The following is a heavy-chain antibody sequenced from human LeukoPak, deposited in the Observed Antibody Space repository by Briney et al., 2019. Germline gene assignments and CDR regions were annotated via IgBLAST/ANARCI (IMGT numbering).Heavy chain of an antibody. CDR2: IDPSDSYT. CDR1: GYSFSSYW. D-gene: IGHD1-26*01. CDR3: ARHGSGSSWFDP. V-gene: IGHV5-10-1*01. Sequence: GESLRISCKGSGYSFSSYWISWVRQMPGKGLEWMGRIDPSDSYTNYSPSFQGHVTMSADKSIGTAYLQWSSLKASDTAIYYCARHGSGSSWFDPWGQGTLVTVSS. J-gene: IGHJ5*02.